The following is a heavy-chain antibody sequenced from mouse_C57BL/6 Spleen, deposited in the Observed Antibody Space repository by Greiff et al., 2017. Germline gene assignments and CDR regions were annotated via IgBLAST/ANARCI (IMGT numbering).Heavy chain of an antibody. V-gene: IGHV2-5*01. CDR1: GFSLTSYG. D-gene: IGHD2-4*01. CDR3: ANHYDYDGYAMDY. J-gene: IGHJ4*01. Sequence: QVQLKESGPGLVQPSQSLSITCTVSGFSLTSYGVHWVRQSPGKGLEWLGVIWRGGSTDYNAAFMSRLSITKDNSKSQVFFKMNSLQADDTAIYYCANHYDYDGYAMDYWGQGTSVTVSS. CDR2: IWRGGST.